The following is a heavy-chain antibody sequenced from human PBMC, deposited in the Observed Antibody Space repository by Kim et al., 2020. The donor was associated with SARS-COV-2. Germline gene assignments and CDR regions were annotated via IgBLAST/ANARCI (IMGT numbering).Heavy chain of an antibody. Sequence: GGSLRLSCAASGFTFDDYGMSWVRQAPGKGLEWVSGINLNGGSTGYADSVKGRFTISRDNAKNSLYLQMNSLRAEDTALYYCAREMVSGWQQYAFDIWGQGTMVTVS. D-gene: IGHD6-13*01. V-gene: IGHV3-20*04. CDR3: AREMVSGWQQYAFDI. J-gene: IGHJ3*02. CDR1: GFTFDDYG. CDR2: INLNGGST.